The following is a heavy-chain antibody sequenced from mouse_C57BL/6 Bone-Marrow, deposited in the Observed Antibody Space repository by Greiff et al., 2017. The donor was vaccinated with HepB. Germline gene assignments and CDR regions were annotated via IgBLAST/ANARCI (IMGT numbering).Heavy chain of an antibody. CDR1: GYSITSGYD. J-gene: IGHJ1*03. CDR3: ARGGSSYWYFDV. CDR2: ISYSGST. Sequence: EVQLQQSGPGMVKPSQSLSLTCTVTGYSITSGYDWHWIRHFPGNKLEWMGYISYSGSTNYNPSLKSRISITHDTSKNHFFLKLNSVTTEDTATYYCARGGSSYWYFDVWGTGTTVTVSS. D-gene: IGHD1-1*01. V-gene: IGHV3-1*01.